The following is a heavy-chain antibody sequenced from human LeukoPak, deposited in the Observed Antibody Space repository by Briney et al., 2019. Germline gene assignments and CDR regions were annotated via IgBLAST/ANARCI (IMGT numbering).Heavy chain of an antibody. CDR1: GFTFSSYA. V-gene: IGHV3-23*01. J-gene: IGHJ4*02. Sequence: GGSLRLSCAASGFTFSSYAMGWVRQAPGKGLEWVSAISGSGGSTYYANSVKGRFAISRDDSKNTLFLQMNRLRAEDTAVYYCAKDAYYGSGSSYDYWRQGTQVTVSS. D-gene: IGHD3-10*01. CDR2: ISGSGGST. CDR3: AKDAYYGSGSSYDY.